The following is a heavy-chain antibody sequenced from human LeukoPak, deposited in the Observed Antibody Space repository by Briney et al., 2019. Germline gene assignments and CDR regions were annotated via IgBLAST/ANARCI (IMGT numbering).Heavy chain of an antibody. V-gene: IGHV4-59*01. J-gene: IGHJ4*02. CDR1: GGSISSYY. CDR3: ASTDYGGNYPY. CDR2: IYYSGST. Sequence: SETLSLTCTVSGGSISSYYWSWIRQPPGKGLEWIGYIYYSGSTNYNPSLKSRVTISVDTSKNQLSLKLSSVTAADTAVYYCASTDYGGNYPYWGQGTLVTVSS. D-gene: IGHD4-23*01.